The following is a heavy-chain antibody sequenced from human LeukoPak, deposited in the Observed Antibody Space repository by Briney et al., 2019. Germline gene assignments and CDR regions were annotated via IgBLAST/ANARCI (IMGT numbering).Heavy chain of an antibody. D-gene: IGHD3-22*01. CDR2: IHYRGST. CDR1: GGSISSGGYY. CDR3: ARDPVHYYDSSGD. Sequence: SETLSLTCTVPGGSISSGGYYWSWLRQHPGKGLEWIGYIHYRGSTYYNPSLNSRVTISVDTSKNQFSLKLSSVTAADTAVYYCARDPVHYYDSSGDWGQGTLVTVSS. J-gene: IGHJ4*02. V-gene: IGHV4-31*03.